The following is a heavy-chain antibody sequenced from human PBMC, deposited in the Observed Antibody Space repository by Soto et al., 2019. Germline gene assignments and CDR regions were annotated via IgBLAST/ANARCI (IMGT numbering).Heavy chain of an antibody. J-gene: IGHJ3*02. D-gene: IGHD3-22*01. CDR1: GYSFTSYW. CDR3: ARPYDSSGYSLAFDI. Sequence: LGESLKISCKGSGYSFTSYWIGWVRQMPGKGLEWMGIIYPGDSDTRYSPSFQGQVTISADKSISTAYLQWSSLKASDTAMYYCARPYDSSGYSLAFDIWGQGTVVTVSS. CDR2: IYPGDSDT. V-gene: IGHV5-51*01.